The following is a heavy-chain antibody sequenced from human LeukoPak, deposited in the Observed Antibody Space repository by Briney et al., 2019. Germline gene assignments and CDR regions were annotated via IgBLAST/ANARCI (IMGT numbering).Heavy chain of an antibody. D-gene: IGHD1-26*01. CDR3: AKDLEEGSSTGPFDY. V-gene: IGHV3-48*01. CDR1: GFTFSSYG. J-gene: IGHJ4*02. CDR2: ISSSSSTI. Sequence: GGSLRLSCAASGFTFSSYGMTWVRQAPGKGLEWVSYISSSSSTIYYADSVKGRFTISRDNAKNSLYLQLNSLRAEDTAVYYCAKDLEEGSSTGPFDYWGQGTLVTVSS.